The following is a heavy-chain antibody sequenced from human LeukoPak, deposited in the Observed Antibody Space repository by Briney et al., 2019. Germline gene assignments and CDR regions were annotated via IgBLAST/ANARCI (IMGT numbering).Heavy chain of an antibody. V-gene: IGHV4-59*01. D-gene: IGHD4-17*01. CDR2: IYYSGST. CDR1: GGSINNYY. CDR3: ARGGVTNDAFDI. Sequence: SEILSLTCTVSGGSINNYYRSWIRQPPGKGLEWIGYIYYSGSTYYNPSLKSRVTISLDTSKNQFSLKLYSVSAADTAVYYCARGGVTNDAFDIWGQGTMVTVFS. J-gene: IGHJ3*02.